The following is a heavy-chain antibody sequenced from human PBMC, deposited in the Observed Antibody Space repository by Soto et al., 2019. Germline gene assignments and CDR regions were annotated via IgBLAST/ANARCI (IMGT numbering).Heavy chain of an antibody. CDR2: MNPNSGNP. J-gene: IGHJ3*01. CDR3: ARGVK. V-gene: IGHV1-8*01. Sequence: QVQLVQSGAEVKKPGASVRVSCKASGYTFTSHDINWVRQATGQGLERMGWMNPNSGNPGYAQKLQGRVTMTRSTSTSTAYMELSSLRSEDTAVYYWARGVKWGQGTMVTVSS. CDR1: GYTFTSHD. D-gene: IGHD3-22*01.